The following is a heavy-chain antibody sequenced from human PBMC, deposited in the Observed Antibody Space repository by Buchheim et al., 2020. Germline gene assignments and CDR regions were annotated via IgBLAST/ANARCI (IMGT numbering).Heavy chain of an antibody. J-gene: IGHJ4*02. CDR2: TSDSGDNT. D-gene: IGHD3-22*01. CDR1: GFSFSSYA. V-gene: IGHV3-23*01. CDR3: AKYHYYDTSGYLNY. Sequence: EVQLLESGGGLVQPGGSLRLSRAASGFSFSSYAMSWVRQAPGKGLEWVSGTSDSGDNTYYADSVKGRFTISRDNSKNTLYLRMSSLTAEDTAVYYCAKYHYYDTSGYLNYWGQGTL.